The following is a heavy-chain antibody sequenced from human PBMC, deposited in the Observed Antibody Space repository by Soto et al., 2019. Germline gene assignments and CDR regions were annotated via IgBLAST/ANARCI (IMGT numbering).Heavy chain of an antibody. CDR2: ISAYNGNT. D-gene: IGHD3-3*01. CDR3: ASTTYYDFWSGPEFYYYYYGTDV. Sequence: ASVKVSCKASGYTFTSYGISWVRQAPGQGLEWMGWISAYNGNTNYAQKLQGRVTMTTDTSTSTAYMELRSLRSDDTAVYYCASTTYYDFWSGPEFYYYYYGTDVWGQGTTVTVSS. CDR1: GYTFTSYG. V-gene: IGHV1-18*04. J-gene: IGHJ6*02.